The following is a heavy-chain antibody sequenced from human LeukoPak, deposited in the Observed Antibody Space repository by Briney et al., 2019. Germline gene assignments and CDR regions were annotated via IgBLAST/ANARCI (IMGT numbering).Heavy chain of an antibody. CDR3: AREGAGTAYHFDY. Sequence: WXGIINPSGGSTSYAQKFQGRVTMTRDTSTSTVYMELSSLRSEDTAVYYCAREGAGTAYHFDYWGQGTLVTVSS. CDR2: INPSGGST. J-gene: IGHJ4*02. D-gene: IGHD1-1*01. V-gene: IGHV1-46*01.